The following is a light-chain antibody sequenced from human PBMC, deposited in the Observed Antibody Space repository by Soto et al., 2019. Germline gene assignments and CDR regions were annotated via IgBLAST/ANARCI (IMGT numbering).Light chain of an antibody. Sequence: QSVLTQSPSASASLGASVKLTCTLSSGHSNYAIAWHQQQSEKGPRYLMKVNSDGSHSPGDGTPDRFSGSSAGAERYLSTSRLQSEDEADYYCQTWATGSYVFGTGTKLTVL. CDR1: SGHSNYA. CDR3: QTWATGSYV. V-gene: IGLV4-69*01. J-gene: IGLJ1*01. CDR2: VNSDGSH.